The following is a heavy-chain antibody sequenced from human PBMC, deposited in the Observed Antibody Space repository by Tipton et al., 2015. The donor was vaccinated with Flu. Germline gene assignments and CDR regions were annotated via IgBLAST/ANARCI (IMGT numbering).Heavy chain of an antibody. D-gene: IGHD5-12*01. CDR3: ATALVAAVSYGLDV. V-gene: IGHV3-53*01. J-gene: IGHJ6*02. CDR2: IYSAGNT. CDR1: GFSVTSKF. Sequence: SLRLSCAASGFSVTSKFMSWVRQAPGKGLEWVSLIYSAGNTYYADSVKGRFTISRDNSKDTVFLQMSSLRAEDTAVYYCATALVAAVSYGLDVWGQGTAVTVSS.